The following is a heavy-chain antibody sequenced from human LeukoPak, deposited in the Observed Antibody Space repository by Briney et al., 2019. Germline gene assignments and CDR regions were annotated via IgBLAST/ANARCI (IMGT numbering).Heavy chain of an antibody. V-gene: IGHV3-23*01. CDR3: ARVPSSASCYSCYFDP. Sequence: GGSLRLSCAASGFTFSSYAMGWVRQAPGKGLEWVSGISGSGGTTYYADSVRGRFTISRDNSKTTVYMQMKSLRVEDTAVYYCARVPSSASCYSCYFDPWGQGTLVTVSS. CDR1: GFTFSSYA. J-gene: IGHJ5*02. CDR2: ISGSGGTT. D-gene: IGHD2-2*01.